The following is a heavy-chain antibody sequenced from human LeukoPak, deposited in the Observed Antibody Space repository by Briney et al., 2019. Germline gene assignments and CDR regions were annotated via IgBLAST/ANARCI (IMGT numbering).Heavy chain of an antibody. V-gene: IGHV4-30-4*01. Sequence: SQTLSLTCTVSGGSISSGDYYWSWIRQPPGKGLEWIGYIYYSGSTYYNPSLKSRVTISVDTSKNQFSLKLSSVTAADTAVYYCARADPGAQHLDYWGQGTLVTVSS. CDR1: GGSISSGDYY. D-gene: IGHD3-10*01. J-gene: IGHJ4*02. CDR3: ARADPGAQHLDY. CDR2: IYYSGST.